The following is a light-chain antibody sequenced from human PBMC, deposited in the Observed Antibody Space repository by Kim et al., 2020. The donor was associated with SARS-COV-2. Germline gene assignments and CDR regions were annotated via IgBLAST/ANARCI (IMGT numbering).Light chain of an antibody. V-gene: IGKV3-20*01. CDR3: QQDGRSPKT. CDR1: QSVPTNY. CDR2: RAS. J-gene: IGKJ2*01. Sequence: EIVLTQSRGTMSLSPGERATLSCRASQSVPTNYLAWYQQKPGQPPRLLIYRASSRATDIPDRFSGSGSGTDFTLTISRLEPEDFAVYYCQQDGRSPKTFGQGTKLEI.